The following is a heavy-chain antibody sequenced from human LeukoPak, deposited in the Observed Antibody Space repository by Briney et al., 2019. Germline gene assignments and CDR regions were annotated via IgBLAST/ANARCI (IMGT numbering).Heavy chain of an antibody. D-gene: IGHD3-3*01. Sequence: KASETLSLTCTVSVGSISIYYGSWIRQPPEKGVECIVYIYYSWMTNYIPTPKSKVTVSLDTSKNQFCLELSSVTDADTAVYYCARGSGYAFDIWGQGTMVTVSS. V-gene: IGHV4-59*01. CDR3: ARGSGYAFDI. CDR2: IYYSWMT. CDR1: VGSISIYY. J-gene: IGHJ3*02.